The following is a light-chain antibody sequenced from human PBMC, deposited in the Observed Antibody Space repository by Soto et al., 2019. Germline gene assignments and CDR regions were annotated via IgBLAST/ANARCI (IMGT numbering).Light chain of an antibody. CDR2: DAS. CDR3: QQRSNWPRLS. Sequence: VLTQSPGTLSLSPGERATLSCRASQSVGTHLAWYQQKPGQAPRLVIYDASSRAAGIPPRFSGSGSGTDCTLTISSLEPEDFAVYYCQQRSNWPRLSFGGGTKVEIK. J-gene: IGKJ4*01. CDR1: QSVGTH. V-gene: IGKV3-11*01.